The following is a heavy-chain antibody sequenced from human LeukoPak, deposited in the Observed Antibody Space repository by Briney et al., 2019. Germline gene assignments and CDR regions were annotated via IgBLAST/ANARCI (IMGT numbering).Heavy chain of an antibody. D-gene: IGHD1-26*01. J-gene: IGHJ4*02. CDR1: GFTFSSYS. CDR2: ISSSSSTI. Sequence: GGSLRLSCAASGFTFSSYSMNWVRQAPGKGLEWVSFISSSSSTIYYADSVEGRFTISRDNAKNSLYLQMNSLRAEDTAVYYCARDRGGGYSAIDYWGQGTLVTVSS. CDR3: ARDRGGGYSAIDY. V-gene: IGHV3-48*04.